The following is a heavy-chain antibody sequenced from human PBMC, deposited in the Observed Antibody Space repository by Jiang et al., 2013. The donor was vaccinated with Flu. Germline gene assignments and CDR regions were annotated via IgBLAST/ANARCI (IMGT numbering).Heavy chain of an antibody. D-gene: IGHD6-19*01. CDR1: GFTFSSYA. J-gene: IGHJ4*02. CDR2: ISYDGSNK. V-gene: IGHV3-30-3*01. Sequence: QLVESGGGVVQPGRSLRLSCAASGFTFSSYAMYWVRQAPGKGLEWVALISYDGSNKYYADSVKGRFTISRANSKSTLYLQMNSLRPEDTAVYYCARGSGWSTTYYFDYWGQGSLVTVSS. CDR3: ARGSGWSTTYYFDY.